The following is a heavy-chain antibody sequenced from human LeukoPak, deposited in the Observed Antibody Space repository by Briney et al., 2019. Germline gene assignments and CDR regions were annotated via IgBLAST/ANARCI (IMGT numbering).Heavy chain of an antibody. D-gene: IGHD1-26*01. V-gene: IGHV7-4-1*02. J-gene: IGHJ1*01. CDR3: ARDYTLTVGTTTYFQH. Sequence: GSVKVSCKASGYTFTGYYMHWVRQAPGQGLEWMGWINPNTGNPTYAQGFTGRFVFSLDTSVSTAYLQISSLKAEDSAVYYCARDYTLTVGTTTYFQHWGQGTLVTVSS. CDR2: INPNTGNP. CDR1: GYTFTGYY.